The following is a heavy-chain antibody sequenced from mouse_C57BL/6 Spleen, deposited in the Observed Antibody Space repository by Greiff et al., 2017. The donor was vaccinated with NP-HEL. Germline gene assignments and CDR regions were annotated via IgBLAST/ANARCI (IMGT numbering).Heavy chain of an antibody. D-gene: IGHD2-4*01. V-gene: IGHV2-9-1*01. CDR3: AREGYDYGYWYFDV. J-gene: IGHJ1*03. Sequence: VQGVESGPGLVAPSQSLSITCTVSGFSLTSYAISWVRQPPGKGLEWLGVIWTGGGTNYNSALKSRLSISKDNSKSQVFLKMNSLQTDDTARYYCAREGYDYGYWYFDVWGTGTTVTVSS. CDR1: GFSLTSYA. CDR2: IWTGGGT.